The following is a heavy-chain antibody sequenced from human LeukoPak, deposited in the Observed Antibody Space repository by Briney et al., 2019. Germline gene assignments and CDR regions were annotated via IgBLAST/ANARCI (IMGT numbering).Heavy chain of an antibody. CDR3: ASVGLNCSSTSCSTPGYYYYYGMDV. Sequence: GGSLRLSCAASGFTFSTYWMSWVRQAPGKGLGWVANIKQDGSEKYYVDSVKGRFTISRDNAKKSLSLQMNSLRAEDTAVYYCASVGLNCSSTSCSTPGYYYYYGMDVWGQGTTVTVSS. V-gene: IGHV3-7*03. J-gene: IGHJ6*02. D-gene: IGHD2-2*01. CDR1: GFTFSTYW. CDR2: IKQDGSEK.